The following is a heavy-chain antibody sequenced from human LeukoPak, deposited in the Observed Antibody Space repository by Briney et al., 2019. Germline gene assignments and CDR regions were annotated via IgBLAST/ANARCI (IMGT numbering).Heavy chain of an antibody. CDR2: INWNGGST. Sequence: TGGSLRFSCAASGFTFDDYGMSWVRQAPGKGLEWVSGINWNGGSTGYADSVKGRFTISRDNAKNSLYLQMNSLRAEDTAVYYCARDLVGPNGHDAFDIWGQGTMVTVSS. V-gene: IGHV3-20*04. D-gene: IGHD1-26*01. CDR3: ARDLVGPNGHDAFDI. J-gene: IGHJ3*02. CDR1: GFTFDDYG.